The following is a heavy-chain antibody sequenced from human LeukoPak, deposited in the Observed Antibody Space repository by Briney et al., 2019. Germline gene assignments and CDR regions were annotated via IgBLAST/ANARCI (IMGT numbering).Heavy chain of an antibody. CDR1: GYTFTSYA. J-gene: IGHJ4*02. Sequence: ASVKVSCKASGYTFTSYAMHWVRQAPGQRLEWMGWINAGNGNTKYSQKFQGRVTITRDTSASTAYMELSSLRSEDTAVYYCARGLEGQLWLIYWGQGTLVTASS. CDR2: INAGNGNT. CDR3: ARGLEGQLWLIY. D-gene: IGHD5-18*01. V-gene: IGHV1-3*01.